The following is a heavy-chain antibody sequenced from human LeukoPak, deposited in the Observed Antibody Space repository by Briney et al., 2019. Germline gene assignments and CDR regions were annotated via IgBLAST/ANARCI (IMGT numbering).Heavy chain of an antibody. D-gene: IGHD2-2*01. V-gene: IGHV3-30*02. CDR2: IRYDGSNK. CDR1: GLTFSSYG. CDR3: AKVSGVVVAPADMGDYPFDY. Sequence: GGSLRLSCAASGLTFSSYGMHWVRQAPGKGLEWAAFIRYDGSNKYYADSVKGRFTISRDNSKNTLYLQMNSLRAEDTAVYYCAKVSGVVVAPADMGDYPFDYWGQGTLVTVSS. J-gene: IGHJ4*02.